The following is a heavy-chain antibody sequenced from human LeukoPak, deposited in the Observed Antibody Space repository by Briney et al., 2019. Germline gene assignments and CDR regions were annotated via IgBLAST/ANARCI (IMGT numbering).Heavy chain of an antibody. CDR3: ARLGAVAEYFDY. CDR2: IYHSGST. V-gene: IGHV4-30-2*01. J-gene: IGHJ4*02. Sequence: PSQTLSLTCAVSGGSISSGGYSWSWIRQPPGKGLEWIGYIYHSGSTYYNPSLKSRVTISVDTSKNQFSLKLSSVTAADTAVYYCARLGAVAEYFDYWGQGTLVTVSS. CDR1: GGSISSGGYS. D-gene: IGHD6-19*01.